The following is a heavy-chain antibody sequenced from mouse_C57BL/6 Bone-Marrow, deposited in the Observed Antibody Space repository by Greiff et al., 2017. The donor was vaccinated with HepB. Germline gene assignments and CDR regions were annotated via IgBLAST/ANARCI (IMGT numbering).Heavy chain of an antibody. Sequence: VQLVESGAELVRPGTSVKLSCKASGYTFTSYWMHWVKQRPGQGLEWIGVIDPSDSYTNYNQKFKGKATLTVDTSSSTAYMQLSSLTSEDSAVYYCARMGEDYFDYWGQGTTLTVSS. V-gene: IGHV1-59*01. CDR3: ARMGEDYFDY. J-gene: IGHJ2*01. CDR1: GYTFTSYW. D-gene: IGHD2-3*01. CDR2: IDPSDSYT.